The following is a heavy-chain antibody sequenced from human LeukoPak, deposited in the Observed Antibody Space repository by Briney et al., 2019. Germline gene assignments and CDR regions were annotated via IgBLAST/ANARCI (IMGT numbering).Heavy chain of an antibody. V-gene: IGHV1-18*01. CDR2: ISAYNGNT. J-gene: IGHJ6*04. D-gene: IGHD3-10*01. Sequence: ASVKVSCKASGYTFTSYGISWVRQAPGQGLEWMGWISAYNGNTNYAQKLQGRVTMTTDTSTSTAYMELSSLRSEDTAVYYCARSMVPNSYYYYGMDVWGKGTTVTVSS. CDR1: GYTFTSYG. CDR3: ARSMVPNSYYYYGMDV.